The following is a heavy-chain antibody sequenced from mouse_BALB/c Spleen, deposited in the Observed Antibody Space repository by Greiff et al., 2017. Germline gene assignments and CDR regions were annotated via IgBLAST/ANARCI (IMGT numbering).Heavy chain of an antibody. CDR2: IWAGGST. Sequence: GHLVESGPGLVAPSQSLSITCTVSGFSLTSYGVHWVRQPPGKGLEWLGVIWAGGSTNYNSALMSRLSISKDNSKSQVFLKMNSLQTDDTAMYYCARERGIYFDYWGQGTTLTVSS. CDR3: ARERGIYFDY. J-gene: IGHJ2*01. D-gene: IGHD6-1*01. CDR1: GFSLTSYG. V-gene: IGHV2-9*02.